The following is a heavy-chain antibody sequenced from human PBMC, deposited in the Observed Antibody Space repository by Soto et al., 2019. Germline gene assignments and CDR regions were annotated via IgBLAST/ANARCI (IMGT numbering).Heavy chain of an antibody. V-gene: IGHV1-18*01. CDR2: ISAHNGNT. CDR3: ARGRYGDY. D-gene: IGHD1-1*01. Sequence: QVHLVQSGAEVKKPEASVKVSCKGSGYAFTTYGITWVRQAPGQGLEWMGWISAHNGNTNYAQKLQGRVTVTRDTTTSTAYMELRSLRFDDTAVYSCARGRYGDYWGQGALVTVSS. J-gene: IGHJ4*02. CDR1: GYAFTTYG.